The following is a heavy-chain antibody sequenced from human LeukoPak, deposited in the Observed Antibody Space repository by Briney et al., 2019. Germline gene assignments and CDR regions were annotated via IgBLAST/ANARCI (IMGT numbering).Heavy chain of an antibody. J-gene: IGHJ4*02. V-gene: IGHV3-23*01. CDR1: GFTFSSHG. D-gene: IGHD3-22*01. Sequence: GGSLRLSCAASGFTFSSHGMSWVRQAPGKGLEWVSGIVGGAGGTYYADSVKGRFTISRDNSKNTVYLQMNSLRAEDTALYYCAKLGHTSGYYARHSDYWGQGTLVTVSS. CDR3: AKLGHTSGYYARHSDY. CDR2: IVGGAGGT.